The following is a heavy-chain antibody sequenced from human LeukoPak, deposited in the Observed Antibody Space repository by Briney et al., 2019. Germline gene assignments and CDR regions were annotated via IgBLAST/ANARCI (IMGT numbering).Heavy chain of an antibody. V-gene: IGHV3-48*01. CDR1: GFTFSTYV. D-gene: IGHD3-16*01. J-gene: IGHJ6*02. CDR3: AKDPTPFGFYGMDV. Sequence: AGSLRLSCAAYGFTFSTYVMNWVRQAQGKGLEWVSYIGTSSSTIYYADSVKGRFTISRDNAKNSLYLQMNSLRAEDTAVYYCAKDPTPFGFYGMDVWGQGTTVTVPS. CDR2: IGTSSSTI.